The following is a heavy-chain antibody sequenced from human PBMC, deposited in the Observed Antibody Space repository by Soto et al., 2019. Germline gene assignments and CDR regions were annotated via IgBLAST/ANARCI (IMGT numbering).Heavy chain of an antibody. CDR3: ARVKIQLWLFDP. J-gene: IGHJ5*02. V-gene: IGHV4-59*01. D-gene: IGHD5-18*01. CDR1: GGSISSYY. CDR2: IYYSGST. Sequence: SETLSLTCTVSGGSISSYYWSWIRQPPGKGLEWIGYIYYSGSTNYNPSLKSRVTISVDTSKNQFSLKLSSVTAADTAVYYCARVKIQLWLFDPWGQGTLVTVSS.